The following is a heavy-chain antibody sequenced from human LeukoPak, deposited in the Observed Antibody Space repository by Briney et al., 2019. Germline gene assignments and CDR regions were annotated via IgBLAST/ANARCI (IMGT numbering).Heavy chain of an antibody. CDR2: ISSNGGST. V-gene: IGHV3-64*04. D-gene: IGHD5-12*01. CDR3: ARTFYSGYDADFDY. J-gene: IGHJ4*02. Sequence: GGSLRLSCSASGFTFSSYAMHWVRQAPGKGLEYVSAISSNGGSTYYADSVKGRFTISRDNSKNTLYLQMNSLRAEDTAVYYCARTFYSGYDADFDYWGQGTLVIVSS. CDR1: GFTFSSYA.